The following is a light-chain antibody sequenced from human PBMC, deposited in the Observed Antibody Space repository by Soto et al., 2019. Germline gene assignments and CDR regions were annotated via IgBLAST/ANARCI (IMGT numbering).Light chain of an antibody. J-gene: IGLJ3*02. CDR1: SSDIGGSKY. CDR3: CSYAPGSTWV. CDR2: EVT. Sequence: QSVLTQPASLSGSPGQSITISCAGTSSDIGGSKYVSWYQQHPGKAPKLIIYEVTYRPSGVSARFSGSKSGNTASLTVSGLQAEDEADYYCCSYAPGSTWVFGGGTKLTVL. V-gene: IGLV2-14*01.